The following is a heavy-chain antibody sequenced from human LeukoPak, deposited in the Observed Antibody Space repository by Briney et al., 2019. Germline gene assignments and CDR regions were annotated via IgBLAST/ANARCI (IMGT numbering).Heavy chain of an antibody. Sequence: SETLSLTCTVSGGSISSGSYYWSWIRQPAGKGLEWIGRIYTSGSTNYNPSLKSRVTISVDTSKNQFSLKLSSVTAADTAVYYCASTSITMVRGVTFDYWGQGTLVTVSS. CDR1: GGSISSGSYY. V-gene: IGHV4-61*02. J-gene: IGHJ4*02. CDR2: IYTSGST. D-gene: IGHD3-10*01. CDR3: ASTSITMVRGVTFDY.